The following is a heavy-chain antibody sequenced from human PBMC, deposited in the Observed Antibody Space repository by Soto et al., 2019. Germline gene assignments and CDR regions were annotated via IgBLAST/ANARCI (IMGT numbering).Heavy chain of an antibody. CDR2: IYYSGST. D-gene: IGHD1-26*01. V-gene: IGHV4-31*03. J-gene: IGHJ4*02. Sequence: SETLSLTCTVSGGSISSGGFFWSWIRQHPGKGLECIGYIYYSGSTFYNPSLKGRVTISVDTSKNRFSLKLNSVTAADTAVYYCARHPSIVGATNDYWGQGTLVTVSS. CDR3: ARHPSIVGATNDY. CDR1: GGSISSGGFF.